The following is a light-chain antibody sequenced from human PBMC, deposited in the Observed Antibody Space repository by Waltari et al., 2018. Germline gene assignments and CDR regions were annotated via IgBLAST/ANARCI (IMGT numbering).Light chain of an antibody. CDR1: SSNIGTNT. J-gene: IGLJ3*02. CDR2: SNR. Sequence: QSVLTQPPSASGTPGQKVTISCSGSSSNIGTNTVNWYQQLPGTAPKLLIYSNRQRPSGVRGRFYCSNAGTFASRAISGLQSEDEADYYWAAWDDSLNGVFGGGTKLTVL. CDR3: AAWDDSLNGV. V-gene: IGLV1-44*01.